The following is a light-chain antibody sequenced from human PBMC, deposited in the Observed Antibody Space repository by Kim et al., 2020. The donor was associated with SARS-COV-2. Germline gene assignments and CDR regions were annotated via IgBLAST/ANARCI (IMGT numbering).Light chain of an antibody. CDR2: AAS. J-gene: IGKJ2*01. Sequence: SASVGDRVTITGRASQGIRNDLSWYQQKPGKAPKRLISAASSLQSGVPSRFSGSGSGTEFTLTISSLQPEDFATYYCLQHNNYPYTFGQGTKLEI. CDR1: QGIRND. CDR3: LQHNNYPYT. V-gene: IGKV1-17*01.